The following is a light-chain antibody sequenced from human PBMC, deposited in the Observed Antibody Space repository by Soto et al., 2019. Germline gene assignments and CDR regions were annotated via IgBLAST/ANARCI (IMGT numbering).Light chain of an antibody. CDR2: GAS. CDR1: QSVSNNY. Sequence: EIVLTQSPGTLSLSPGERATLSCRASQSVSNNYLAWYQQKPGQAPRLLIYGASSRATGIPDRFSGSGSGTDFTLSISRLEPDDFAVYYCQHYGSSPYTFGQGTKLEIK. CDR3: QHYGSSPYT. V-gene: IGKV3-20*01. J-gene: IGKJ2*01.